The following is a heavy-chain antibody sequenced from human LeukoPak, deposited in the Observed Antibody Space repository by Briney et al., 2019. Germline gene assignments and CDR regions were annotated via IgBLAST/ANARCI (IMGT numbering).Heavy chain of an antibody. V-gene: IGHV3-23*01. Sequence: GGSLRLSCVASGFTFSSYAISWVRQAPGKGLEWVSGISSSAGNTNYADSVKGRFTISRDNSKNTLYLQMNSLRAEDTAVYYCAREGSSGWYSSDYWGQGTLVTVSS. D-gene: IGHD6-19*01. CDR1: GFTFSSYA. J-gene: IGHJ4*02. CDR2: ISSSAGNT. CDR3: AREGSSGWYSSDY.